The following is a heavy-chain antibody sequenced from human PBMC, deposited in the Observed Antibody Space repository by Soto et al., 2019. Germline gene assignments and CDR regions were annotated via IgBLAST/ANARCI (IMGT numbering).Heavy chain of an antibody. CDR2: IYYSGST. J-gene: IGHJ4*02. CDR3: AGFVVPASRNSDFDY. V-gene: IGHV4-39*01. Sequence: SETLSLTCTVSGISASTSDYYWGWVRQPPGKGLDWIGNIYYSGSTFYNPSLRSRVTLSVDTSKNQFSLRLNSVTVADTAVYFCAGFVVPASRNSDFDYWGQGTLVTV. D-gene: IGHD2-15*01. CDR1: GISASTSDYY.